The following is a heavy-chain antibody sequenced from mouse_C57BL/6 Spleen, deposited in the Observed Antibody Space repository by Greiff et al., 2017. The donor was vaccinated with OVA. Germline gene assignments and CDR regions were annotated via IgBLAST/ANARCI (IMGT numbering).Heavy chain of an antibody. CDR1: GFSFNTYA. J-gene: IGHJ4*01. D-gene: IGHD2-10*01. Sequence: EVQLVESGGGLVQPKGSLKLSCAASGFSFNTYAMNWVRQAPGKGLEWVARIRSKSNNYATYYADSVKDRFTISRDDSESMLYLQMNNLKTEDTAMYYCVRHAYYGHYYAMDYWGQGTSVTVSS. V-gene: IGHV10-1*01. CDR3: VRHAYYGHYYAMDY. CDR2: IRSKSNNYAT.